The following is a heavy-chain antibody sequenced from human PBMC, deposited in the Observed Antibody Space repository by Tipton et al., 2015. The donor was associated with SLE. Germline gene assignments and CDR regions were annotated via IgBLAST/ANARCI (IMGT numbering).Heavy chain of an antibody. D-gene: IGHD2-2*01. Sequence: TLSLTCTVSGYSISSGYYWGWIRQPPGKGLEWIGTIYHSGSIYYNPSLKSRVTISVDTSKNQFSLKLNSVTAAGTAVYYCAVGYCSSVSCQREYFQHWGQGTLVTVSS. J-gene: IGHJ1*01. CDR1: GYSISSGYY. CDR2: IYHSGSI. CDR3: AVGYCSSVSCQREYFQH. V-gene: IGHV4-38-2*02.